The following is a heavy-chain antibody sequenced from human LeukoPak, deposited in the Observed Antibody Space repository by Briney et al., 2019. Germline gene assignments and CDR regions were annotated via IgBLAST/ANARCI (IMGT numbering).Heavy chain of an antibody. CDR1: GYTFTGYY. Sequence: ASVKVSCKASGYTFTGYYMHWVRQAPGQGLEWMGWINPSSGGTNYAQKFQGRVTMTRDTPISTAYMELSRLRSDDTAVYYCAREEYYYDSSGSKPDWFDPWGQGTLVTVSS. V-gene: IGHV1-2*02. CDR3: AREEYYYDSSGSKPDWFDP. J-gene: IGHJ5*02. CDR2: INPSSGGT. D-gene: IGHD3-22*01.